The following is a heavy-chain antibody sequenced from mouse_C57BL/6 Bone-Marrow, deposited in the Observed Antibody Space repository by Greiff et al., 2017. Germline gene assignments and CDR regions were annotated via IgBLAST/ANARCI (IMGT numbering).Heavy chain of an antibody. D-gene: IGHD1-1*01. CDR2: ISNGGGST. CDR1: GFTFSDYY. CDR3: ARQGYYGSSYGYFDV. J-gene: IGHJ1*03. V-gene: IGHV5-12*01. Sequence: EVMLVESGGGLVQPGGSLKLSCAASGFTFSDYYMYWVRQTPEKRLEWVAYISNGGGSTYYPDTVKGRFTISRDNAKNTLYLQMSRLKSEDTAMYYCARQGYYGSSYGYFDVWGTGTTVTVSS.